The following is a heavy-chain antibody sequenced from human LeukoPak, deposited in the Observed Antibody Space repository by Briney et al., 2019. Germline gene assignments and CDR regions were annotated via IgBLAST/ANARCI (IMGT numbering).Heavy chain of an antibody. V-gene: IGHV4-59*01. Sequence: SETLSLTCTVSGGSISSYYWSWIRQPPGKGLEWIGYIYYSGSTNYNPSLKSRVTISVDTSKNQFSLKLSSVTAADTAMYYCAGAGTYYYDSSGYYPPDYWGQGTLVTVSS. J-gene: IGHJ4*02. CDR3: AGAGTYYYDSSGYYPPDY. CDR2: IYYSGST. CDR1: GGSISSYY. D-gene: IGHD3-22*01.